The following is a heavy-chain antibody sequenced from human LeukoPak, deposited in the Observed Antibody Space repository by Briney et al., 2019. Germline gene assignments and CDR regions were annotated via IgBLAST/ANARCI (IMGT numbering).Heavy chain of an antibody. J-gene: IGHJ4*02. D-gene: IGHD3-22*01. CDR1: GVSVNRGTFF. CDR2: ISNSGST. Sequence: SETLSLTCAVSGVSVNRGTFFWTWIRKPPGKGLAWIGYISNSGSTNYHPSLKSRVTISSDTSKTQFTLKLTSVTAADTAVYFCARSPSGYRFDSWGQGTLVTVSS. CDR3: ARSPSGYRFDS. V-gene: IGHV4-61*01.